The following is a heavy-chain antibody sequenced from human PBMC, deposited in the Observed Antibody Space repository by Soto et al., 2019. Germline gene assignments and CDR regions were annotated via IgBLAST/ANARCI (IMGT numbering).Heavy chain of an antibody. CDR3: ASFATYCISTSCYRYYYYGMDV. Sequence: GASVKVSCKASGYTFSNYATHWVRQAPGQRLEWMGWINAGNGKTKYSQNFQGRVTITRDTSASTAYMELSSLRSEDTAVYYCASFATYCISTSCYRYYYYGMDVWGQGTTVTVSS. J-gene: IGHJ6*02. D-gene: IGHD2-2*02. CDR2: INAGNGKT. V-gene: IGHV1-3*01. CDR1: GYTFSNYA.